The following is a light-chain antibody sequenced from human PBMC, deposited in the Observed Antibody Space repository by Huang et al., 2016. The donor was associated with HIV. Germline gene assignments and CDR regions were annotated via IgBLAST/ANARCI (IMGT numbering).Light chain of an antibody. J-gene: IGKJ2*01. Sequence: DIQMTQSPSSLSTSVGDRVTITCRASKSISSYLNWYQQKPGKAPKLLIYAASSLQSGGPSRFSGSGSGTGFTLTISSLQPEDFATYFCQQSYSTPGYTFGQGTKLEIK. CDR2: AAS. CDR3: QQSYSTPGYT. V-gene: IGKV1-39*01. CDR1: KSISSY.